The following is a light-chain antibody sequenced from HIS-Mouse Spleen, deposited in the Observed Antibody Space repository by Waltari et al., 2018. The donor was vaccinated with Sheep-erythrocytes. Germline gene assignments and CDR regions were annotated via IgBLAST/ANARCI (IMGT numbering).Light chain of an antibody. J-gene: IGLJ2*01. V-gene: IGLV3-1*01. CDR3: QAWDSSIVV. CDR1: KLGDKY. CDR2: QDT. Sequence: SSELTQPPSVSVSPGQTASIPCSGDKLGDKYACWYQQKPGQSPVLVIYQDTKRPSGIPERSSGSNSGNTATLTISGTQAMDEADYYCQAWDSSIVVFGGGTKLTVL.